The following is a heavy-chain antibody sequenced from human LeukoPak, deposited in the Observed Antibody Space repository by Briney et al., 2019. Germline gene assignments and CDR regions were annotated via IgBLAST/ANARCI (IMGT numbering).Heavy chain of an antibody. J-gene: IGHJ4*02. CDR1: GGSISSYY. CDR3: ARYDVWGSYRAFDY. CDR2: MYHSGST. D-gene: IGHD3-16*02. Sequence: PSETLSLTCTVSGGSISSYYWSWIRQPAGKGLEWIGTMYHSGSTYYNPSLKSRVTISVDTSKNQFSLKLSSVTAADTAVYYCARYDVWGSYRAFDYWGQGTLVTVSS. V-gene: IGHV4-59*08.